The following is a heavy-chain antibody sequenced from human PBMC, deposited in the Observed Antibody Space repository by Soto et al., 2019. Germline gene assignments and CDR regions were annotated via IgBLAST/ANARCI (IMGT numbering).Heavy chain of an antibody. D-gene: IGHD3-3*01. CDR1: GESFSVYY. J-gene: IGHJ1*01. V-gene: IGHV4-34*01. CDR3: ARADSLYDLWSGSAGGGYFQH. Sequence: SETLSLTCAVYGESFSVYYWSWIRHPPGKGLEWIGEINHSGSTNYNPSLKSGVTISVDTSKNQFFLMLSSVTSADTAVYYCARADSLYDLWSGSAGGGYFQHWGQGNLVTVSS. CDR2: INHSGST.